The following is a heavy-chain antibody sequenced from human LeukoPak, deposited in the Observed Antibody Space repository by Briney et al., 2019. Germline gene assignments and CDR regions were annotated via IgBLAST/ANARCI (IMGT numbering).Heavy chain of an antibody. V-gene: IGHV3-66*01. CDR1: GFTVSVNY. CDR2: IYSGGNT. CDR3: ARKTDSGGQGDY. J-gene: IGHJ4*02. Sequence: GGSLRLSCAAFGFTVSVNYMSWVGQAPGKGLECVSVIYSGGNTYYADSVKGRFTISRDNSKNTLYLQMNSLRAEDTAVYYCARKTDSGGQGDYWGPGTLVTVSS. D-gene: IGHD3-22*01.